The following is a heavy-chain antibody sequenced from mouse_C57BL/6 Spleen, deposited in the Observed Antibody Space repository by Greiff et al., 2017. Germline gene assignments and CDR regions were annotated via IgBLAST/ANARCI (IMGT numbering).Heavy chain of an antibody. Sequence: DVKLVESGEGLVKPGGSLKLSCAASGFTFSSYAMSWVRQTPEKRLEWVAYISSGGDYIDYADTVKGRFTISRDNARNTRYLQMRSLKAEDTAMYYCTRGKYYGSPWYCDVWGTGTTGTVSS. CDR2: ISSGGDYI. J-gene: IGHJ1*03. CDR3: TRGKYYGSPWYCDV. D-gene: IGHD1-1*01. CDR1: GFTFSSYA. V-gene: IGHV5-9-1*02.